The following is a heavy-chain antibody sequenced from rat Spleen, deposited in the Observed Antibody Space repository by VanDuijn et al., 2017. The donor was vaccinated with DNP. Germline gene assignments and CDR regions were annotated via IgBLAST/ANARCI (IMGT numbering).Heavy chain of an antibody. CDR1: GFTFSNYG. CDR2: ISPSGGST. D-gene: IGHD1-2*01. V-gene: IGHV5-19*01. CDR3: ATYADDYSSYRDAMDA. Sequence: EVQLVESGGGLVQPGRSLKLSCAASGFTFSNYGMHWIRQAPTKGLEWVASISPSGGSTYYRDSVKGRFTISRDNAKSTLYLQMDSLRSEDTATYYCATYADDYSSYRDAMDAWGQGTSVTVSS. J-gene: IGHJ4*01.